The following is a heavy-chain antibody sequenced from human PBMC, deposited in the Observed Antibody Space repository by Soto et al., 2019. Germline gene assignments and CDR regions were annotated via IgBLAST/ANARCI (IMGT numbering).Heavy chain of an antibody. Sequence: EVQLVESGGCLVQPGGSLRLSCAASGFTFSGYNMNWVRQAPGKGLEWLSHVSGGSTIIYYADSVKGRFPISRDNAKSSMYRQMNSVRDEDTAVYDCARGLIPLTGTGGYYFDYWGQGALVTVSS. CDR3: ARGLIPLTGTGGYYFDY. D-gene: IGHD6-19*01. CDR1: GFTFSGYN. V-gene: IGHV3-48*02. J-gene: IGHJ4*02. CDR2: VSGGSTII.